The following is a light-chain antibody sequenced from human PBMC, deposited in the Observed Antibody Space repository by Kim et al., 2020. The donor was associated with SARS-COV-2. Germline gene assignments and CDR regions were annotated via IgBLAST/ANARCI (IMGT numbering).Light chain of an antibody. J-gene: IGKJ5*01. Sequence: PGESATLSCRAIHSVSSSNLAWYQQKPGQAPRLLIYGASIRAAGIPDRFSGSGSGTDFTLTISRLEPEYFAVYYCQQYGSSLPITFGQGTRLEIK. CDR1: HSVSSSN. CDR3: QQYGSSLPIT. V-gene: IGKV3-20*01. CDR2: GAS.